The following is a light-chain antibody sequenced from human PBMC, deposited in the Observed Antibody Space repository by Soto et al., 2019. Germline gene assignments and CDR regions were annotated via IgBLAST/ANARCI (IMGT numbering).Light chain of an antibody. CDR3: QQRSNWPMYT. CDR2: DAS. CDR1: QSVNSY. J-gene: IGKJ2*01. V-gene: IGKV3-11*01. Sequence: EIVLTQSPATLSLSPGERATLSCGASQSVNSYLAWYQQKPGQAPRLLIYDASSRATGIPARFSGSGSGTDFTLTISSLEPEDFAVYYCQQRSNWPMYTFGQGTKLEIK.